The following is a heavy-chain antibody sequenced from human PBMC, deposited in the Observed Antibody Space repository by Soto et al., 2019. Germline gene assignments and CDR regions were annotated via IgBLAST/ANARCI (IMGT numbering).Heavy chain of an antibody. Sequence: EVQLVESGRVVVQFGGSLRLSCAASGFTFDDYAMHWVRQAPGKGLEWVSLITRDGATTYYADSVKGRFTISRDNSKNSLYLQMNSLRPDDTAFYYCAKDGGYSDSWFGYSDYWGQGTLVTVSS. D-gene: IGHD6-13*01. J-gene: IGHJ4*02. CDR1: GFTFDDYA. CDR2: ITRDGATT. CDR3: AKDGGYSDSWFGYSDY. V-gene: IGHV3-43D*04.